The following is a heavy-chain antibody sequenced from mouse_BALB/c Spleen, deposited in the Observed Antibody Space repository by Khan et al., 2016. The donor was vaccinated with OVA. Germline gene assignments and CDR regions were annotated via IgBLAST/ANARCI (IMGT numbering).Heavy chain of an antibody. CDR2: VNPNTGGS. CDR1: GYSFTLYY. V-gene: IGHV1-18*01. Sequence: EVQLQESGPDLVKPGASVKISCKASGYSFTLYYMTWVKQSHGKSLEWIGRVNPNTGGSDYNQEFKGKAILTVDKSSNTAYMELHSLASEDAAVYYCASGYDFFAYWGQGTLVTVSA. D-gene: IGHD2-14*01. J-gene: IGHJ3*01. CDR3: ASGYDFFAY.